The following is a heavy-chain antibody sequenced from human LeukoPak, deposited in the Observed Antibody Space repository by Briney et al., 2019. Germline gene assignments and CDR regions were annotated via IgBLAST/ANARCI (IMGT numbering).Heavy chain of an antibody. V-gene: IGHV4-59*01. J-gene: IGHJ5*02. CDR1: GGSISSYY. CDR3: AREPGFDSSGYLNWFAP. CDR2: ISYSGST. D-gene: IGHD3-22*01. Sequence: SEALSLTCTVSGGSISSYYWSWIRQPPGKGLEWIACISYSGSTKYNPSLKSRVTISVDTSMNQLSLKLSSVTAADTAVYYCAREPGFDSSGYLNWFAPWGQGPLVTVSS.